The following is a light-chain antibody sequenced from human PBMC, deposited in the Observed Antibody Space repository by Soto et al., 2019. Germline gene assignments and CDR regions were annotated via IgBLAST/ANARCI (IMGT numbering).Light chain of an antibody. J-gene: IGKJ2*01. V-gene: IGKV3-15*01. CDR2: GAS. CDR1: QSVSSK. Sequence: EIVMTQSPVTLSVSPGERATLSCRASQSVSSKLAWYQQKPGQAPRLLIYGASTRATDIPARFSGSGSGTEFTLSISSLQSEDFAVYYFQQDNNWPQTFGQGTKLEIK. CDR3: QQDNNWPQT.